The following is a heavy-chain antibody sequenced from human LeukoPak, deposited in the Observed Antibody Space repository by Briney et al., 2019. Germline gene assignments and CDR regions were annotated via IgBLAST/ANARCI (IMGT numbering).Heavy chain of an antibody. CDR2: IYSGGST. D-gene: IGHD6-13*01. CDR1: GFTVSSNY. J-gene: IGHJ6*02. Sequence: GGSLRLSCAASGFTVSSNYMSWVRQAPGKGLEWVSVIYSGGSTYYADSVKGRFTISRDNSKNTLYLQMNSLRAEDTAVYYCARGVRGQQLVLDYYYGMDVWGQGTTVTVSS. CDR3: ARGVRGQQLVLDYYYGMDV. V-gene: IGHV3-66*01.